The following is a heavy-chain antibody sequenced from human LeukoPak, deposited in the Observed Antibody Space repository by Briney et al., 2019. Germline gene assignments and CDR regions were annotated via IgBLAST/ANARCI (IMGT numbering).Heavy chain of an antibody. CDR1: AYTFNTHP. CDR3: ARLSGGSWANTEYFPD. V-gene: IGHV5-51*01. CDR2: VYPGDAHT. D-gene: IGHD7-27*01. J-gene: IGHJ1*01. Sequence: GESLTISCKASAYTFNTHPIGCLRQKPGKHLQSMAIVYPGDAHTRYSPSFQGHFTISADKTVTTAYLQWSSLEASDTAVYYCARLSGGSWANTEYFPDWGQGTLVIVSS.